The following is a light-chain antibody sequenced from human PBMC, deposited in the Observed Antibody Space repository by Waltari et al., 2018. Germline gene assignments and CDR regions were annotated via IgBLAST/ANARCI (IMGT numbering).Light chain of an antibody. CDR2: DAS. Sequence: EVVLTQSPATLSLSPGERATLSCRASQSVSSYLVWYQQKADQAPRLLIYDASKRATGIPARLSGSGSGTDFTLTISSLEPEDFAIYYCQQRGDWPITFGQGTRLETK. CDR3: QQRGDWPIT. CDR1: QSVSSY. V-gene: IGKV3-11*01. J-gene: IGKJ5*01.